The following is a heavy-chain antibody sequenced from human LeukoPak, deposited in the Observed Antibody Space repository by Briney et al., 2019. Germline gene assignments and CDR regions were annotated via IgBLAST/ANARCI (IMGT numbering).Heavy chain of an antibody. D-gene: IGHD6-19*01. CDR1: GYTFTGYY. CDR2: INPNSGGT. Sequence: SVKVSCKASGYTFTGYYMHWVRQAPGQGLEWMGRINPNSGGTNYAQKFQGRVTMTRDTSISTAYMELSRLRSDDTAVYYCARGNSGWYYFDYWGQGTLVTVSS. V-gene: IGHV1-2*06. J-gene: IGHJ4*02. CDR3: ARGNSGWYYFDY.